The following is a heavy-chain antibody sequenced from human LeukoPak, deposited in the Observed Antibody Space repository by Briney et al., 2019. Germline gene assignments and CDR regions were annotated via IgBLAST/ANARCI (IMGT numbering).Heavy chain of an antibody. Sequence: GGSLRLSCAASGFTVSSNYMSWVRQAPGKGLEWVSAISGSGGSTYYADSVKGRFTISRDNSKNTLYLQMNSLRAEDTAVYYCAKRLMGATTVDYWGQGTLVTVSS. D-gene: IGHD1-26*01. CDR3: AKRLMGATTVDY. CDR2: ISGSGGST. CDR1: GFTVSSNY. V-gene: IGHV3-23*01. J-gene: IGHJ4*02.